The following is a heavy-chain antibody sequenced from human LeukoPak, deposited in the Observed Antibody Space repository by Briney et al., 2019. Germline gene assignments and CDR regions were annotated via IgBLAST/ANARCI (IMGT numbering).Heavy chain of an antibody. CDR3: AKASHSSSSGVVDY. CDR1: GFTFSNYA. J-gene: IGHJ4*02. Sequence: SGGSLRLSCAASGFTFSNYAMHWVRQAPGKGLEWVTFIRYDGSNKYYAESVKGRLTISRDNSKNTLYLQMNSLRAEDTAVYYCAKASHSSSSGVVDYWGQGTLVTVSS. V-gene: IGHV3-30*02. D-gene: IGHD6-6*01. CDR2: IRYDGSNK.